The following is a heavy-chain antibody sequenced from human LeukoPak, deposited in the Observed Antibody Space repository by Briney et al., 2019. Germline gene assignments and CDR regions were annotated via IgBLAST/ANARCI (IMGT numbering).Heavy chain of an antibody. CDR2: INPDGSEK. CDR3: ARGHFGLDV. CDR1: GFALSIHW. D-gene: IGHD3-10*01. J-gene: IGHJ6*02. Sequence: GGSLRLSCAASGFALSIHWLTWVRQTPGKGLEWVAHINPDGSEKSYVNSARGRFTISRDNAKNSVYLQMNSLRVDDTAVYYCARGHFGLDVWGQGATVAVAS. V-gene: IGHV3-7*01.